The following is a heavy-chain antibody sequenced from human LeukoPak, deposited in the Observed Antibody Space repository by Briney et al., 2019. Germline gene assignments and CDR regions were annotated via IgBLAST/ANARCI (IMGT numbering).Heavy chain of an antibody. V-gene: IGHV4-61*01. CDR3: ARLGGEQLDFDY. Sequence: SETLSLTCTVSGGSISSGSYYWSWIRQPPGKGLEWIGYIYYSGSTNYNPSLKSRVTISVDTSKNQFSLKLSSVTAADTAVYYCARLGGEQLDFDYWGQGTLVTVSS. CDR1: GGSISSGSYY. J-gene: IGHJ4*02. D-gene: IGHD6-13*01. CDR2: IYYSGST.